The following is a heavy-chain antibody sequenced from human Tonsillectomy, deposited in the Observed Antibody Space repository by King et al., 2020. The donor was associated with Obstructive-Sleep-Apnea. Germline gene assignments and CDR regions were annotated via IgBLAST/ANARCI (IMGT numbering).Heavy chain of an antibody. CDR1: GGSITGGGNY. CDR2: IYESGST. CDR3: ARDGKQGPFAC. J-gene: IGHJ4*02. Sequence: VQLQESGPGLVKPSQTLSLTCNVSGGSITGGGNYWTWIRQHPGKGLEWIGNIYESGSTFYHPSLRSRATISADKAKNQFSLKLRTVTAADTAVYFCARDGKQGPFACWGQGTLVTVSS. V-gene: IGHV4-31*03.